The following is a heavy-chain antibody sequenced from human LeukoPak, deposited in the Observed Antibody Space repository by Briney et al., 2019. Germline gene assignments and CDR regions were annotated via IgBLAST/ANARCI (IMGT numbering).Heavy chain of an antibody. J-gene: IGHJ4*02. V-gene: IGHV3-48*03. CDR1: GFTFSIYE. CDR2: ISPSGSSI. CDR3: AKWFRRDYYGSGSYFVPFDY. Sequence: GGSLRLSCAASGFTFSIYEMNWLPQAPGKGLEWVSYISPSGSSIYYADSVKGRFTISRDNSKNTLYLQMNSLRAEDTAVYYCAKWFRRDYYGSGSYFVPFDYWGQGTLVTVSS. D-gene: IGHD3-10*01.